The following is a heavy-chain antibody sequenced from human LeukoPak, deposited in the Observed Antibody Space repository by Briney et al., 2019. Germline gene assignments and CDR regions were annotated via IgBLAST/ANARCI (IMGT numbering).Heavy chain of an antibody. CDR3: ARMRSRGFDY. CDR2: IYYSGST. V-gene: IGHV4-31*03. D-gene: IGHD3-10*01. J-gene: IGHJ4*02. Sequence: SETLSLTCTVSGGSISSGGYYWSWIRQHPGKGLEWIGYIYYSGSTYYNPSLKSRVTISVDTSKNQLSLKLSSVTAADTAVYYCARMRSRGFDYWGQGTLVTVSS. CDR1: GGSISSGGYY.